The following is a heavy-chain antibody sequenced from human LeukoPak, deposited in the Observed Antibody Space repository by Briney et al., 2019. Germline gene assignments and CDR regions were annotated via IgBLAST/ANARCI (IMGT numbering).Heavy chain of an antibody. J-gene: IGHJ5*02. CDR3: ARDRGQSSRNWFDP. CDR2: IYTSGST. D-gene: IGHD6-6*01. V-gene: IGHV4-4*07. Sequence: SETLSLTRTVSGGSISSYYWSWIRQPAGKGLEWIGRIYTSGSTNYNPSLKSRVTMSVDTSKNQFSLKLSSVTAADTAVYYCARDRGQSSRNWFDPWGQGTLVTVSS. CDR1: GGSISSYY.